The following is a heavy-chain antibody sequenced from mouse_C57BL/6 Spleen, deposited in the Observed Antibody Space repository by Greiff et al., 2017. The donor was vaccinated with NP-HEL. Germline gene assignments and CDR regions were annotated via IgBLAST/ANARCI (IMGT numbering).Heavy chain of an antibody. J-gene: IGHJ4*01. CDR3: ARGARYYYGSSYDAMDY. V-gene: IGHV1-26*01. Sequence: EVQLQQSGPELVKPGASVKISCKASGYTFTDYYMNWVQQSPGKSLEWIGAINPNIGGTSNNQKFKGKATLTVDKSSSTAYMELRSRTSEDSAVYYWARGARYYYGSSYDAMDYWGQGTSVTVSS. CDR2: INPNIGGT. D-gene: IGHD1-1*01. CDR1: GYTFTDYY.